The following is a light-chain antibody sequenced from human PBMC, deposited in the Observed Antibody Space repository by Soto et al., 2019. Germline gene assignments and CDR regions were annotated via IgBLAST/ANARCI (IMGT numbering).Light chain of an antibody. V-gene: IGKV3D-20*02. CDR3: QQYSRWPRET. J-gene: IGKJ3*01. CDR1: QSVTNSY. CDR2: EAS. Sequence: EIVLTQSPGTLSLSPGERTTLSCRASQSVTNSYLAWYQHKPGQAPRLLIYEASKRAPGIPARFSGSGSGTDFTLTISSLETEDFAVYFCQQYSRWPRETFGPGTKVDIK.